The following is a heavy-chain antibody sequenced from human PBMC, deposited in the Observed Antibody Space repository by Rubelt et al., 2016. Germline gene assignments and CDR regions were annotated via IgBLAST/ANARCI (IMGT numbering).Heavy chain of an antibody. V-gene: IGHV1-46*01. J-gene: IGHJ4*02. D-gene: IGHD3-10*01. Sequence: QVQLVQSGAEVKKPGASVKVSCKASGYTFTSYYMHWVRQAPGQGLEWMGIINPSGGSTTYAQKFQGRVTMTRETSTSTVYMDLSSLRCEDTAVYYWARVGFYYDSGSYVDWGQGTLVTVSS. CDR1: GYTFTSYY. CDR3: ARVGFYYDSGSYVD. CDR2: INPSGGST.